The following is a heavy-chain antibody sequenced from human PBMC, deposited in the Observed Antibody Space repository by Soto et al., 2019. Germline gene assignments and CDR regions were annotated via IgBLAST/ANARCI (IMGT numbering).Heavy chain of an antibody. V-gene: IGHV4-31*03. J-gene: IGHJ4*02. D-gene: IGHD5-18*01. Sequence: SETLSLTCTVSGGSISSGGYYWSWIRQQPGKGLEWIGYIYYSGSTYYNPSLKSRVTISVDTSKNQFSLKLSSVTAADTAVYYCARDASGYSYGPKYYFDYWGQGTLVTVSS. CDR2: IYYSGST. CDR1: GGSISSGGYY. CDR3: ARDASGYSYGPKYYFDY.